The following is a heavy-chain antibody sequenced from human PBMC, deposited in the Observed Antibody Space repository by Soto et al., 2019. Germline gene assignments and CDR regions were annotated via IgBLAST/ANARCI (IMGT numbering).Heavy chain of an antibody. Sequence: QLQLQESGPGLVKPSETLSLTCTVSGGSISSSSYYWGWIRQPPGKGLEWIGSIYYSGSTYYNPSLKRRVTISVDTSKNQFSLKLSSVTAADTAVYYCARWRRDYIDVAYFDLWGRGTLVTVSS. CDR1: GGSISSSSYY. CDR3: ARWRRDYIDVAYFDL. V-gene: IGHV4-39*01. J-gene: IGHJ2*01. CDR2: IYYSGST. D-gene: IGHD4-4*01.